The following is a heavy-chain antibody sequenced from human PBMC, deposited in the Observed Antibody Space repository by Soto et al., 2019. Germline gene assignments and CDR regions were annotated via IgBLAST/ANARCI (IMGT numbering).Heavy chain of an antibody. D-gene: IGHD1-26*01. CDR3: AKDFTPDSRWDIDY. CDR2: IYGNGRST. Sequence: EVQLLESGGGLVQPAGSLRLSCAASGFTFSIYTMSWFRQAPGKGLEWVSSIYGNGRSTFYSASVKGRFTISRDNSGNTVSLQMSSLRAEDTAIYYCAKDFTPDSRWDIDYWGQGSLVTVSS. V-gene: IGHV3-23*01. CDR1: GFTFSIYT. J-gene: IGHJ4*02.